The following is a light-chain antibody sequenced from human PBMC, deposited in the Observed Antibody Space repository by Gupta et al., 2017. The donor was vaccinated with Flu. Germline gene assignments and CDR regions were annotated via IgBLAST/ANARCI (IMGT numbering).Light chain of an antibody. Sequence: QFVLTQPPSASATRGQGVPTCCSGSSSYIGSNGVNWYQHFPATAPKLLIYRNDKPPSGVADRFSGSKTGTSASLAISGLQSEDEAEYYCGAWDDSLNGQVFGGGTKLTV. CDR3: GAWDDSLNGQV. CDR1: SSYIGSNG. J-gene: IGLJ3*02. V-gene: IGLV1-44*01. CDR2: RND.